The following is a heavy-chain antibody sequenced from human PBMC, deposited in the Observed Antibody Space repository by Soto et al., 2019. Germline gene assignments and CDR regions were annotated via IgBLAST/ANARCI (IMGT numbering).Heavy chain of an antibody. CDR1: GFSFSSYG. CDR3: ARETGGMDL. CDR2: ILYDGSNK. J-gene: IGHJ6*02. V-gene: IGHV3-30-3*01. Sequence: QVQLVESGGGVVQPGRSLRLSCAASGFSFSSYGMHWVRKAPGKGLEWVAVILYDGSNKYYADSVKGRFTISRDNSKNTLSLQMNSLRAEDTAVYYCARETGGMDLWGQMTALTVSS.